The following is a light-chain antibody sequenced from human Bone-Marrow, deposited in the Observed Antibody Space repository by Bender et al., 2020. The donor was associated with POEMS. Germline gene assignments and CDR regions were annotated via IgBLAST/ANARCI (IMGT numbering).Light chain of an antibody. Sequence: QSALTQPRSVSGSPGQSVTISCTGASSDVGGYNFVSWYQQHPVRAPKVIIYDVTGRPSGVPDRFSGSKSGNTASLTISGLQAEDEADYYCQTYDSRLSRYVFGSGTRVTVL. J-gene: IGLJ1*01. V-gene: IGLV2-11*01. CDR2: DVT. CDR3: QTYDSRLSRYV. CDR1: SSDVGGYNF.